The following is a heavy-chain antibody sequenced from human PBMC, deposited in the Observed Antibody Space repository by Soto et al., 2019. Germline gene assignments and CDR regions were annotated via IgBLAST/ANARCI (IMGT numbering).Heavy chain of an antibody. J-gene: IGHJ6*02. D-gene: IGHD3-3*01. CDR3: ASASLTIFGAPYGMDV. Sequence: EASVKVSCKASGYPFTRYSIRWVRQAPGQGLEWMGWISGYNGDTEYSKNFQGRLTMTIDTSTTTASMELRSLRSDDTAVYYCASASLTIFGAPYGMDVWGQGTLVTVSS. V-gene: IGHV1-18*04. CDR1: GYPFTRYS. CDR2: ISGYNGDT.